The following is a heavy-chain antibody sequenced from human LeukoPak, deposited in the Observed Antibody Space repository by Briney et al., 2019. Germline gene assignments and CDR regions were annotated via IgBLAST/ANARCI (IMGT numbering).Heavy chain of an antibody. Sequence: PSETLSLTCTVSGASISSGSYYWSWIRQPPGKGLEWIGYIYYSGSTNYNPSLKSRVTISVDTSKNQFSLKLSSVTAADTAVYYCARGSRIFGPYYYMDVWGKGTTVTVSS. J-gene: IGHJ6*03. V-gene: IGHV4-61*01. D-gene: IGHD3/OR15-3a*01. CDR1: GASISSGSYY. CDR2: IYYSGST. CDR3: ARGSRIFGPYYYMDV.